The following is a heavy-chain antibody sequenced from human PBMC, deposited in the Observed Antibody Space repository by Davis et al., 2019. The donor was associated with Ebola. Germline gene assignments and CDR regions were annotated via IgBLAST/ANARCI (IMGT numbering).Heavy chain of an antibody. CDR2: ISYDGSNK. V-gene: IGHV3-30-3*01. CDR3: ARDQGAGSTNWFDP. J-gene: IGHJ5*02. Sequence: GGSLRLSCAASGFTFSNYWMSWVRQAPGKGLEWVAVISYDGSNKYYADSVKGRFTISRDNSKNTLYLQMNSLRAEDTAVYYCARDQGAGSTNWFDPWGQGTLVTVSS. D-gene: IGHD1/OR15-1a*01. CDR1: GFTFSNYW.